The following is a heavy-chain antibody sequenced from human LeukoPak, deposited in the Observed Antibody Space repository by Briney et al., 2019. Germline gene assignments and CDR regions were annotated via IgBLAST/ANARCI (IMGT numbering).Heavy chain of an antibody. D-gene: IGHD2-21*01. CDR1: GFTFSTYS. CDR2: IRDSSSYI. J-gene: IGHJ4*01. Sequence: PGGSLRLSCAASGFTFSTYSMNWVRQAPGKGLEWISSIRDSSSYIYYADSVKGRFTLSRDNAKNSLYLQMSSLRAEDTAVYYCAREGTAYCGGDCYLDYWGHDTLVSVSS. CDR3: AREGTAYCGGDCYLDY. V-gene: IGHV3-21*01.